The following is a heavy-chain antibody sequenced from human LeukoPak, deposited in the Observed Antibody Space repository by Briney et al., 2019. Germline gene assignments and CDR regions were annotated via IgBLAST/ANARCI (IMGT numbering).Heavy chain of an antibody. CDR1: GYSFTSYW. V-gene: IGHV5-51*01. Sequence: PGASLQISCKGSGYSFTSYWIGWVRPLPGKGLEWMGIIYPGDSDTRYSPSFQGQVSISADKSISTAYLQWSSLKASDTAMYYCARQQYCDSSARVDYWGQGTLVTVSS. J-gene: IGHJ4*02. CDR2: IYPGDSDT. CDR3: ARQQYCDSSARVDY. D-gene: IGHD3-22*01.